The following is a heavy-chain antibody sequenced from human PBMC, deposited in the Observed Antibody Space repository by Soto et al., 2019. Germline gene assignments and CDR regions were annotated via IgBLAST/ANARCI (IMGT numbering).Heavy chain of an antibody. V-gene: IGHV1-69*08. CDR2: IIPILGTA. J-gene: IGHJ4*02. CDR1: GGTFSSYT. D-gene: IGHD2-15*01. Sequence: SVKVSCKASGGTFSSYTISWVRQAPGQGLEWMGRIIPILGTANYAQKFQGRVTITADKSTSTAYMELSSLRSEDTAVYYCARQEVVVVADTAYYFDYWGQGTLVTVSS. CDR3: ARQEVVVVADTAYYFDY.